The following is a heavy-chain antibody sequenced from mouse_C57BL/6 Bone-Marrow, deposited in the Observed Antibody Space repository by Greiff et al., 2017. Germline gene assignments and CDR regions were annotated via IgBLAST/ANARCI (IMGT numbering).Heavy chain of an antibody. CDR2: ISYSGST. Sequence: EVQGVESGPGLAKPSQTLSLTCSVTGYSITSDYWNWIRKFPGNKLEYMGYISYSGSTYYNPYLKSRISITRDTSKNQYYMQLNSVTTEDTATYYCARNYYGSAYFDYWGQGTTLTVSS. CDR1: GYSITSDY. J-gene: IGHJ2*01. D-gene: IGHD1-1*01. V-gene: IGHV3-8*01. CDR3: ARNYYGSAYFDY.